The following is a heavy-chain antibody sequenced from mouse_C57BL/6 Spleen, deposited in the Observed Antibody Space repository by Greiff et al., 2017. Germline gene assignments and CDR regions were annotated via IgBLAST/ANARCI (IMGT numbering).Heavy chain of an antibody. J-gene: IGHJ2*01. CDR2: IRSNSNNYAT. CDR1: GFSFNTYA. D-gene: IGHD2-5*01. V-gene: IGHV10-1*01. CDR3: VRAAYYSNYGDFDY. Sequence: EVKLVESGGGLVQPKGSLKLSCAASGFSFNTYAMNWVRQAPGKGLEWVARIRSNSNNYATYYADSVKDRFTISRDDSESMLYLQMNNLKTEDTAMYYCVRAAYYSNYGDFDYWGQGTTLTVSS.